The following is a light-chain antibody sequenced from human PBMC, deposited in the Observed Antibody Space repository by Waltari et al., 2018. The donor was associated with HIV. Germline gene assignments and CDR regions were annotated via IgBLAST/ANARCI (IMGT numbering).Light chain of an antibody. CDR3: QQYNSYPYT. J-gene: IGKJ2*01. Sequence: PSTLSASVGDRVTITCRASQSISSWLAWYQQKPGRAPKLLIYKASNLEGGVPSRFRGSGSGTEFTLTISSLQPDDFATYFCQQYNSYPYTFGQGTKLEI. V-gene: IGKV1-5*03. CDR2: KAS. CDR1: QSISSW.